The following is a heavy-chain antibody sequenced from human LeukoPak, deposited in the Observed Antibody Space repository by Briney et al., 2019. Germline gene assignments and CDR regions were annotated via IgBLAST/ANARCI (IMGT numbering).Heavy chain of an antibody. CDR3: AKVPPSYRGTYLSHNDY. CDR1: GYTFTSYG. V-gene: IGHV1-18*01. CDR2: ISAYNGNT. Sequence: ASVKVSCKASGYTFTSYGISWVRQAPGQGLEWMGWISAYNGNTNYAQKLQGRVTMTTDTSTSTAYMELRSLRSDDTAVYYLAKVPPSYRGTYLSHNDYWAQEPRVPVPS. J-gene: IGHJ4*02. D-gene: IGHD1-26*01.